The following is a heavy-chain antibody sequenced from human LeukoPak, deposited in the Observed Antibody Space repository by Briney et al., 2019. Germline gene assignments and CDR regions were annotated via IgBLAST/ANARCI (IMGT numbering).Heavy chain of an antibody. J-gene: IGHJ4*02. Sequence: GGSLRLSCAAFGFTFSSYSMNWVRQAPGKGLEWVSSISSSSSYIYYADSVKGRFTISRDNAKNSLYLQMNSLRAEDTAVYYCARDAVLIGLDYWGQGTLVTVSS. CDR1: GFTFSSYS. CDR3: ARDAVLIGLDY. CDR2: ISSSSSYI. V-gene: IGHV3-21*01.